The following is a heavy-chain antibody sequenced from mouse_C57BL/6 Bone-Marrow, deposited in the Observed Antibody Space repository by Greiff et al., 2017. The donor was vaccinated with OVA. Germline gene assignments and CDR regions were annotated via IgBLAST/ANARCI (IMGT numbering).Heavy chain of an antibody. CDR1: GYTFTDYY. CDR2: INPNNGGT. CDR3: ARGLGPWFAY. D-gene: IGHD4-1*01. V-gene: IGHV1-26*01. Sequence: EVQLQQSGPELVKPGASVKISCKASGYTFTDYYMNWVKQSHGKSLEWIGDINPNNGGTSYNQKFKGKATLTVDKSSSTAYMQLSSLTYEDSAVYYCARGLGPWFAYWGQGTLVTVSA. J-gene: IGHJ3*01.